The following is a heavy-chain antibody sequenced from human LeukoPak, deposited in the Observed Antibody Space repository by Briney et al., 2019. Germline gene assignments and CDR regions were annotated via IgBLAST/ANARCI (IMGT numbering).Heavy chain of an antibody. CDR2: MSPNSDNT. J-gene: IGHJ5*02. Sequence: ASVKVSCKASGFTFTSSAVQWVRQATGQGLEWMGWMSPNSDNTGYAQKFQGRVTFTRDTSISTAYMELRSLTSEDTAVYYCARDYGGSSGWFDPWGQGTLVTVSS. CDR1: GFTFTSSA. V-gene: IGHV1-8*02. CDR3: ARDYGGSSGWFDP. D-gene: IGHD4-23*01.